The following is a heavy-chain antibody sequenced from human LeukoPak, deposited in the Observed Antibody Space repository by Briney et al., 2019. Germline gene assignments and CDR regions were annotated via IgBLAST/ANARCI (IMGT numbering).Heavy chain of an antibody. J-gene: IGHJ3*02. CDR3: ARSLDIAAAGLDAFDI. CDR1: GGSISSSSYY. V-gene: IGHV4-39*07. Sequence: SETLSLTCTVSGGSISSSSYYWGWIRQPPGTGLEWIGSIYYSGSTYYNPSLKSRVTISVDTSKNQFSLKLSSVTAADTAVYYCARSLDIAAAGLDAFDIWGQGTLVTVSS. CDR2: IYYSGST. D-gene: IGHD6-13*01.